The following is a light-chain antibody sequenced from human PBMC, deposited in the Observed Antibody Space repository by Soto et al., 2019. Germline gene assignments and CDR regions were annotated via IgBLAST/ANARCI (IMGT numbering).Light chain of an antibody. V-gene: IGKV1-13*02. J-gene: IGKJ4*01. CDR3: QQFNSYPPLT. CDR2: DAS. CDR1: QGISSA. Sequence: AIQLTQSPSSLSASVGDRVTITCRASQGISSALAWYQQKPGKAPKLLIYDASSLESGVPSRFSGSGSGTDFSLIISSRQPEDFAAYYCQQFNSYPPLTFGGGTKVEIK.